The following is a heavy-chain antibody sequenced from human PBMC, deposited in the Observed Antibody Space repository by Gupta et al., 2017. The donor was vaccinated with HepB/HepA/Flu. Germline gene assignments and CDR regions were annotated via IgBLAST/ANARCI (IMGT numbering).Heavy chain of an antibody. CDR1: GFSLSTGGVG. Sequence: QITLKEPGPTLVKPTQTLTLTCTFSGFSLSTGGVGVAWIRQPPGKALEWLALIYWNDDKNYSPSLRSRLTITKDTSKNQVVLTVTNMDPVDTATYYCVYRKDPWGYINGWFYFDSCGQGNLVTVSS. CDR2: IYWNDDK. D-gene: IGHD6-19*01. J-gene: IGHJ4*02. CDR3: VYRKDPWGYINGWFYFDS. V-gene: IGHV2-5*01.